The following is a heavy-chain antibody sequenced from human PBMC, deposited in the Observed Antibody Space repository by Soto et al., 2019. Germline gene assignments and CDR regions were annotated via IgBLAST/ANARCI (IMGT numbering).Heavy chain of an antibody. CDR1: GFTFSDYY. CDR3: ARIEGDCSGGSRYSGGFDY. CDR2: IDNSGTIK. V-gene: IGHV3-11*01. J-gene: IGHJ4*02. D-gene: IGHD2-15*01. Sequence: GGSLRLSCAASGFTFSDYYMTWIRQAPGKGLEWVSYIDNSGTIKYYADSVKGRFTISRDNTKNSLSLQMNSLGAEDTAIYYCARIEGDCSGGSRYSGGFDYWGQGALVTVSS.